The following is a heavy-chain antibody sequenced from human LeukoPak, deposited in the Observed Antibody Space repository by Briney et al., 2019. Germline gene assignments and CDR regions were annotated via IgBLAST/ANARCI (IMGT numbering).Heavy chain of an antibody. CDR2: ISYSGST. Sequence: SETLSLTCTVSGGSTSSSTYYWDWIRQPPGKGLEWIGSISYSGSTYYNPSLKSRVTISVGTSKNQFSLKLNSVTAADTAVYYCARSVNIVVEYYFDYWGQGTLVTVSS. CDR1: GGSTSSSTYY. D-gene: IGHD2-15*01. V-gene: IGHV4-39*01. CDR3: ARSVNIVVEYYFDY. J-gene: IGHJ4*02.